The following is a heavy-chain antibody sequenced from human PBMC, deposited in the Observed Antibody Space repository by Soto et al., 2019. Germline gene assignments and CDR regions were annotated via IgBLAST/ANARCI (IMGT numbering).Heavy chain of an antibody. D-gene: IGHD3-22*01. CDR1: GASISSGDYY. Sequence: SETLSLTCTVSGASISSGDYYWSWIRQPPGKGLEWIGYIYYSGSTYYNPSLRSRVTLSVDTSENQFSLKLSSVTAADTAMFYCVRARRYYDSSGYYSGGPGYFDYWGQGTLVTVSS. CDR3: VRARRYYDSSGYYSGGPGYFDY. J-gene: IGHJ4*02. V-gene: IGHV4-30-4*01. CDR2: IYYSGST.